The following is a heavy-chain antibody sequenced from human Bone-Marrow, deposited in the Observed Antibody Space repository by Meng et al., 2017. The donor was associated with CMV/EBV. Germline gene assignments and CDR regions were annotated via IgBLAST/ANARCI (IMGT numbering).Heavy chain of an antibody. CDR3: ARVVSSSSPWYYYGMDV. CDR1: GYTFTSYG. V-gene: IGHV1-18*01. D-gene: IGHD6-6*01. Sequence: ASVKVSCKASGYTFTSYGISWVRQAPGQGLEWMGWISAYNGNTNYAQKLQGRVTMTTDTSTSTAYMELRSLRSDDTAVYYCARVVSSSSPWYYYGMDVWGQGPTDPVPS. J-gene: IGHJ6*02. CDR2: ISAYNGNT.